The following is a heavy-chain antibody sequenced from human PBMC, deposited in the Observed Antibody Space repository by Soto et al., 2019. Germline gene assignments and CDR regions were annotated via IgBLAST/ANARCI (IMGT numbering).Heavy chain of an antibody. CDR2: IYYSGST. V-gene: IGHV4-39*01. CDR3: ARRRYSSSSYYYYYYMDV. CDR1: GGSINSSSYY. D-gene: IGHD6-6*01. Sequence: PSETLSLTCTVSGGSINSSSYYWGWIGQPPGKGLEWIGSIYYSGSTYYNPSLKSRVTISVDTSKNQFSLKLSSVTAADTAVYYCARRRYSSSSYYYYYYMDVWGKGTTVTVSS. J-gene: IGHJ6*03.